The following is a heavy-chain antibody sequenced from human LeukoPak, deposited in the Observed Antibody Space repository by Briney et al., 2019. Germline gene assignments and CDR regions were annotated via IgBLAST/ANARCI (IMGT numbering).Heavy chain of an antibody. D-gene: IGHD3-16*01. V-gene: IGHV4-30-4*01. CDR1: GGSITSGDYY. Sequence: SETLSLTCTVSGGSITSGDYYWSWIRQPPGKGLEWIGYIYYTGSTYYNPSLKSRVTISVDTSKNQFSLKLSSVTAADTAVYYCARDPHGGGLGDGFDIWAKGQWSPCLQ. CDR2: IYYTGST. CDR3: ARDPHGGGLGDGFDI. J-gene: IGHJ3*02.